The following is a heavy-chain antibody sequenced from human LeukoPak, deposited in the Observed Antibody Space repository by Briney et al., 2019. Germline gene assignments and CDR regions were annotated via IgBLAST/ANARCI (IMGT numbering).Heavy chain of an antibody. CDR2: MNPNSGNT. V-gene: IGHV1-8*03. Sequence: GASVKVSCKASGYTFTSYDINWVRQATGQGLEWMGWMNPNSGNTGYAQKFQGRVTITRNTSISTAYMELSSLRSEDTAVYYCARGPAAMEDGYWFDPWGQGTLVTVSS. CDR1: GYTFTSYD. J-gene: IGHJ5*02. D-gene: IGHD2-2*01. CDR3: ARGPAAMEDGYWFDP.